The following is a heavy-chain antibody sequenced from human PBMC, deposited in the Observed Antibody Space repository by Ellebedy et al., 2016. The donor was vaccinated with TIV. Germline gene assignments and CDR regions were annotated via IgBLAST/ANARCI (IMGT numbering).Heavy chain of an antibody. CDR3: ARQYYYDSSGYYYEIPWFDP. CDR2: IHYTWST. D-gene: IGHD3-22*01. Sequence: MPSETLSLTCTVADGSTSGYYWSWIRQLPGEGLEWIGYIHYTWSTYYNPSLKSRVTISVDTSKNQFSLKLSSVTAADTAVYYCARQYYYDSSGYYYEIPWFDPWGQGTLVTVSS. V-gene: IGHV4-59*04. CDR1: DGSTSGYY. J-gene: IGHJ5*02.